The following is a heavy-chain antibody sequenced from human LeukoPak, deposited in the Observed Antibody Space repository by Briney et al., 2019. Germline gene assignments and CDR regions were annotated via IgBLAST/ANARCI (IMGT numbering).Heavy chain of an antibody. J-gene: IGHJ4*02. Sequence: SETLSLTCAVYGGSFRGYYWSWIRQPPGKGLEWIGEINHSGSTNYNPSLKSRVTISVDTSKNQFSLKLSSVTAADTAVYYCAREGSSSWYWSYYDYWGQGTLVTVSS. CDR3: AREGSSSWYWSYYDY. CDR1: GGSFRGYY. D-gene: IGHD6-13*01. V-gene: IGHV4-34*01. CDR2: INHSGST.